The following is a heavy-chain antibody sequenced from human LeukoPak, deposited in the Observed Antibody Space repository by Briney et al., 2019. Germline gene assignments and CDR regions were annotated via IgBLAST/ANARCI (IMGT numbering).Heavy chain of an antibody. CDR2: IYYSGST. CDR1: GGSISSSSYF. CDR3: ARHGAYSATYYQAFDI. J-gene: IGHJ3*02. D-gene: IGHD1-26*01. Sequence: PSETLSLTCTVSGGSISSSSYFWGWIRQPPGKRPDWIGSIYYSGSTYYNPSLQSRVTISVDTSKNQFSLRLSSVTAADTAVYYCARHGAYSATYYQAFDIWGQGTMVTVSS. V-gene: IGHV4-39*01.